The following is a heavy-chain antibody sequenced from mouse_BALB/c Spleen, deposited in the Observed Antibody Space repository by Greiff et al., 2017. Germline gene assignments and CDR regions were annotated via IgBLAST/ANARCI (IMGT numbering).Heavy chain of an antibody. CDR3: ARFDYEAMDY. CDR1: GFTFSSFG. CDR2: ISSGSSTI. V-gene: IGHV5-17*02. J-gene: IGHJ4*01. Sequence: EVQGVESGGGLVQPGGSRKLSCAASGFTFSSFGMHWVRQAPEKGLEWVAYISSGSSTIYYADTVKGRFTISRDNPKNTLFLQMTSLRSEDTAMYYCARFDYEAMDYWGQGTSVTVSS.